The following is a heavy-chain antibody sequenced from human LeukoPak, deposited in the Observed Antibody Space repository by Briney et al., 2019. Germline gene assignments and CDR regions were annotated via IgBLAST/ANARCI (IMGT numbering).Heavy chain of an antibody. V-gene: IGHV1-46*01. D-gene: IGHD2-8*02. CDR3: ARVLAYCTDSSCPGMDV. J-gene: IGHJ6*02. CDR2: IDPNYGFA. CDR1: GYTFATYY. Sequence: ASVKVSCKASGYTFATYYLNWVRQAPGRGLEWMGKIDPNYGFAYYAQKFQGRVTMTRDTSTSTVYMEGNSLTSDDTAVYYCARVLAYCTDSSCPGMDVWGQGTTVTVSS.